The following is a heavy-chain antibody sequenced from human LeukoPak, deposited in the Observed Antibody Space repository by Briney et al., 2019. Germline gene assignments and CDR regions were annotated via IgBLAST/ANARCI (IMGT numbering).Heavy chain of an antibody. J-gene: IGHJ6*03. V-gene: IGHV1-8*02. Sequence: ASVKVSCKASGYTFTGYYMHWVRQAAGQGLEWMGWINPKNGKTSYAQKFQDRVTMTENTSTSTAYMELSSLRSEDTAVYYCARGLAPYSYEYSGHDPYYYYNMDVWGKGTTVIISS. CDR2: INPKNGKT. D-gene: IGHD3-22*01. CDR1: GYTFTGYY. CDR3: ARGLAPYSYEYSGHDPYYYYNMDV.